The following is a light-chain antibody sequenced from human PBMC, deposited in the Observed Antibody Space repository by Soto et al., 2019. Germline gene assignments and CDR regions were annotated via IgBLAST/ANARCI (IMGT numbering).Light chain of an antibody. Sequence: QSALTQPPSASGSPGQSVTISCTGTSSDVGDYNYVSWYQHHPGKAPKLLIYEVSERPSGVPDRFSGSKSGNTASLTVSGLQAEDEADYYCSSYAGINNYVVFGGGTKLTVL. CDR3: SSYAGINNYVV. V-gene: IGLV2-8*01. J-gene: IGLJ2*01. CDR2: EVS. CDR1: SSDVGDYNY.